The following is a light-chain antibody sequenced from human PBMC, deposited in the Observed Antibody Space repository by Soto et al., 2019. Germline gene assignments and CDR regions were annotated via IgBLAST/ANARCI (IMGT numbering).Light chain of an antibody. CDR2: GAS. CDR1: QTVSSSS. Sequence: DIVLTQSPGTLSLSPGERATLSCRASQTVSSSSLAWYQQKPGQAPRLLIFGASTRAAGFPDRFSGSGSGPDFTLTISRLEPEDFAVYYCQQYGSSPRTFGQGTKVDIK. CDR3: QQYGSSPRT. J-gene: IGKJ1*01. V-gene: IGKV3-20*01.